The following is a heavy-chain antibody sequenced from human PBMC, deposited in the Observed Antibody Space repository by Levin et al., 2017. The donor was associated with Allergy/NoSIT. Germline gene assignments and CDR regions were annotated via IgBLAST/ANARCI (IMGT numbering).Heavy chain of an antibody. Sequence: LSLTCAASGFTFNTYAINWVRQAPGKGLEWVSGFSGSGGGAYYADSVKGRFTISTDESKTTFHLQMNDLRVEDTAVYFCAKGLDSAVLPFDYWGQGTLVTVSS. CDR3: AKGLDSAVLPFDY. CDR2: FSGSGGGA. D-gene: IGHD2-21*01. J-gene: IGHJ4*02. V-gene: IGHV3-23*01. CDR1: GFTFNTYA.